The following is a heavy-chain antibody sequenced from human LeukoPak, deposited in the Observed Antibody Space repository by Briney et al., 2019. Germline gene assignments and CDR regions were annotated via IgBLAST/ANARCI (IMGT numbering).Heavy chain of an antibody. Sequence: SETLSLTCTVSGGSISSSSYYWGWIRQPPGKGLKWIGSIYYSGSTYYNPSLKSRVTISVDTSKNQFSLKLSSVTAADTAVYYCVRDSGSYVDYWGQGTLVTVSS. D-gene: IGHD3-10*01. J-gene: IGHJ4*02. V-gene: IGHV4-39*01. CDR2: IYYSGST. CDR1: GGSISSSSYY. CDR3: VRDSGSYVDY.